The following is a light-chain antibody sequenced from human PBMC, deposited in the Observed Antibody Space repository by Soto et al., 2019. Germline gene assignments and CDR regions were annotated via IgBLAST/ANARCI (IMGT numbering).Light chain of an antibody. CDR2: DNN. Sequence: QSVLTQPPSVSGAPGQRVTISCTGRSSDIGAGFDVHWYQQLPGTAPKLLIYDNNNRPSGVPDRFSGSKSGTSASLAITGLQAEDEADYYCKSYDSSLSGVFGGGTKLTVL. V-gene: IGLV1-40*01. CDR1: SSDIGAGFD. J-gene: IGLJ3*02. CDR3: KSYDSSLSGV.